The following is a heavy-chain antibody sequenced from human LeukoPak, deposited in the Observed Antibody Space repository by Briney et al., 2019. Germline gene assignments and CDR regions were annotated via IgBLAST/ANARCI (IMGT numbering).Heavy chain of an antibody. D-gene: IGHD4/OR15-4a*01. CDR1: GGSISSYF. CDR2: VYHSGGT. Sequence: SETLSLTCTVSGGSISSYFWTWIRQSPGKGLEWIGYVYHSGGTNYNPSLKSRVIISIDTSKNQFSLKLNSVTAADTAVYYCAGCNNYYYMDVWGKGTTVTVSS. CDR3: AGCNNYYYMDV. J-gene: IGHJ6*03. V-gene: IGHV4-59*01.